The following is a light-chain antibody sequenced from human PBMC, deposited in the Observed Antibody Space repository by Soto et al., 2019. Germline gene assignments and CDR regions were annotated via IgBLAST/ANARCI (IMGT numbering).Light chain of an antibody. V-gene: IGLV2-8*01. CDR1: SSDVGAYDY. CDR3: SSFAGSNNFPYV. J-gene: IGLJ1*01. CDR2: EIN. Sequence: QSVLTQPPSASGSPRQSVTISCTGTSSDVGAYDYVSWYQQHPGKAPKLMIYEINKRPSGVPDRFSGSKSGNTASLTVSGLQAEDEAEYYCSSFAGSNNFPYVFGTGTKVTVL.